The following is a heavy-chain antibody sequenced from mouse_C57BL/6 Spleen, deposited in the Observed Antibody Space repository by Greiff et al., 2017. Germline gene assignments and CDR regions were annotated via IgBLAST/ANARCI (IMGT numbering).Heavy chain of an antibody. CDR3: ARHHIATGVDYYAMDY. Sequence: DVMLVESGGDLVKPGGSLKLSCAASGFTFSSYGMSWVRQTPDQRLEWVATISRGGSYTYYPDSVKGRFTISRDNAKNTLYLQMSSLKSEDTAMYYCARHHIATGVDYYAMDYWGQGTSVTVSS. CDR2: ISRGGSYT. D-gene: IGHD1-1*01. CDR1: GFTFSSYG. V-gene: IGHV5-6*02. J-gene: IGHJ4*01.